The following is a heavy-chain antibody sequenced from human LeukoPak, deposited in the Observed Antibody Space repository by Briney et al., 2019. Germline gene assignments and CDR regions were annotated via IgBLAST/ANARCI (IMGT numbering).Heavy chain of an antibody. D-gene: IGHD2-2*01. J-gene: IGHJ6*02. Sequence: GRSLRLSCAASGFTFSSYAMHWVRQAPGKGLEWVAVISYDGSNKYYADSVKGRFTISRDNSKNTLYLQMNSLRAEDTAVYYCARGGYCSSTSCAPYYYYGMDVWGQGTTVTVSS. CDR1: GFTFSSYA. CDR2: ISYDGSNK. CDR3: ARGGYCSSTSCAPYYYYGMDV. V-gene: IGHV3-30-3*01.